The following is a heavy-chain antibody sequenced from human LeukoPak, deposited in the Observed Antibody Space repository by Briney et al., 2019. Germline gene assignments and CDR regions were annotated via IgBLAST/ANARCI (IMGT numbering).Heavy chain of an antibody. CDR2: INPNSGNA. J-gene: IGHJ4*02. V-gene: IGHV1-8*01. CDR1: GYSFTTND. Sequence: ASVKVSCRASGYSFTTNDINWVRQATGQGLEWLGWINPNSGNAGYAQKFRGRVSMTRDTSISTVYLELSSLKFEDTAVYYCARKIGDSGSYPDWGQGTLVTVSS. CDR3: ARKIGDSGSYPD. D-gene: IGHD3-10*01.